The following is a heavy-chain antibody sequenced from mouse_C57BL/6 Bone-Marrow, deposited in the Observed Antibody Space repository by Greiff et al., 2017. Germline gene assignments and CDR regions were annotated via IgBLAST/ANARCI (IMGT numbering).Heavy chain of an antibody. J-gene: IGHJ2*01. CDR3: TTDDYGSCDY. V-gene: IGHV14-4*01. CDR2: IDPENGDT. CDR1: GFNIKDDY. D-gene: IGHD1-1*01. Sequence: VQLQQSGAELVRPGASVKLSCTASGFNIKDDYMHWVKQRPEQGLEWIGRIDPENGDTEYASKFQGKATITADTSSNTAYLQLSSLTSEDTADYCCTTDDYGSCDYWGQGTTLTVSS.